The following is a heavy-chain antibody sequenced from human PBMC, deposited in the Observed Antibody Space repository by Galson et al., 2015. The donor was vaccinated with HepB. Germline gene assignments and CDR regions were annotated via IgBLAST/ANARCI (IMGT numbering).Heavy chain of an antibody. Sequence: SVKVSCKASGYTFTSYDINWVRQATGQGLEWMGWMNPNSGNTGYAQKFQGRVTMTRNTSISTAYMELSSLRSEDTAVYYCARVVARYYDFWSGSNWFDPWGQGTLVTVSS. J-gene: IGHJ5*02. CDR3: ARVVARYYDFWSGSNWFDP. V-gene: IGHV1-8*01. CDR1: GYTFTSYD. D-gene: IGHD3-3*01. CDR2: MNPNSGNT.